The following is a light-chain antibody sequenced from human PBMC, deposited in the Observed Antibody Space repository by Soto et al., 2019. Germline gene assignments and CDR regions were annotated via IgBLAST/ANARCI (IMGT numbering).Light chain of an antibody. J-gene: IGKJ5*01. CDR2: AAS. V-gene: IGKV1-39*01. CDR3: QQTFSAPSIT. Sequence: DFQMTQSPSSLSASVGDIVTITCRSGQTISDYLNWYQQKPGTAPKLLIYAASTLQSEVPSRFSGSRSGTDFTLTISSLHPEDVAAYYCQQTFSAPSITFGQGTRLEI. CDR1: QTISDY.